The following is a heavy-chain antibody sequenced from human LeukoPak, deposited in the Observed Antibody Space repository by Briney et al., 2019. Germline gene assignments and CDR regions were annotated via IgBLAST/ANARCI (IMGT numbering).Heavy chain of an antibody. CDR3: ARAGTSHLVYYSDY. J-gene: IGHJ4*02. Sequence: PGGSLRLSCAASGFTFSSYWMSWVRQAPGKGLEWVANIKQDGSEKYYVDSVKGRFTISRDNAKNSLYLQMNSLRAEDTAVYYCARAGTSHLVYYSDYWGQGTLVTVSS. CDR1: GFTFSSYW. V-gene: IGHV3-7*01. CDR2: IKQDGSEK. D-gene: IGHD2-2*01.